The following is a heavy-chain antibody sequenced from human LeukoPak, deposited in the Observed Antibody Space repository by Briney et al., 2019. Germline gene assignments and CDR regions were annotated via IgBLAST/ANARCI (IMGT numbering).Heavy chain of an antibody. J-gene: IGHJ1*01. Sequence: GGSLRLSCAASGFTFSSYAMSWVRQAPGKGLEWVSAISGSGGSTYYADSVKGRFTISRDNSKNTLCLQMNSLRAEDTAVYYCAKVLDYGDYFNVGYFQHWGQGTLVTVSS. CDR2: ISGSGGST. CDR3: AKVLDYGDYFNVGYFQH. V-gene: IGHV3-23*01. D-gene: IGHD4-17*01. CDR1: GFTFSSYA.